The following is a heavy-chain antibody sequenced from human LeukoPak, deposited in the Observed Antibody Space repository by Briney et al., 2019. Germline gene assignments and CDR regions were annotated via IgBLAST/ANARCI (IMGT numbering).Heavy chain of an antibody. CDR1: GGSISSSSYY. Sequence: SETLSLTCTVSGGSISSSSYYWGWIRQPPGKGLEWIGSIYYSGSTYYNPSLKSRVTISVDTSKNQFSLKLSSVTAADTAVYYCARHARPYCTNGVCLRGFDYWGQGTLVTVSS. J-gene: IGHJ4*02. CDR3: ARHARPYCTNGVCLRGFDY. V-gene: IGHV4-39*01. CDR2: IYYSGST. D-gene: IGHD2-8*01.